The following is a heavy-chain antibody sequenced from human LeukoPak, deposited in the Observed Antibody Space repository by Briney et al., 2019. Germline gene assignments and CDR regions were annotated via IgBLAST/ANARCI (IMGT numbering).Heavy chain of an antibody. CDR3: AKENYGDYVAHYYYYYMDV. V-gene: IGHV3-33*06. J-gene: IGHJ6*03. CDR2: IWYDGSNK. Sequence: GGSLRLSCAASGFTFSSYGMYWVRQAPGKGLEWVAVIWYDGSNKYYADSVKGRFTISRDNSKNTLYLKMNSLRAEDTAVYYCAKENYGDYVAHYYYYYMDVWGKGTTVTVSS. D-gene: IGHD4-17*01. CDR1: GFTFSSYG.